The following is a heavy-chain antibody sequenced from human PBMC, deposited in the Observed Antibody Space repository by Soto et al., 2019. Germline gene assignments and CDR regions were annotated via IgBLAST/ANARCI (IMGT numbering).Heavy chain of an antibody. CDR2: ISGSGGST. V-gene: IGHV3-23*01. Sequence: LRLSCAASGFTFSSYAMSWVRQAPGKGLEWVSAISGSGGSTYYADSVKGRFTISRDNSKNTLYLQMNSLRAEDTAVYYCAKVGYSSSSFGMDVWGQGTTVTVSS. CDR3: AKVGYSSSSFGMDV. D-gene: IGHD6-13*01. J-gene: IGHJ6*02. CDR1: GFTFSSYA.